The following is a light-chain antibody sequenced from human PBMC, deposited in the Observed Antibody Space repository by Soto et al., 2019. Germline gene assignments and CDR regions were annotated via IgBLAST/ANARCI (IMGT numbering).Light chain of an antibody. V-gene: IGKV1-16*02. J-gene: IGKJ1*01. CDR3: QQYDSYPRT. Sequence: DVQMTQSPSSLSASVGERVTITCRARQGINNYLAWFQQKPGKAPTSLIYAASSLQSGVPSKFSGSGSGTDFTLTISSLQPEDVATYYCQQYDSYPRTFGQGTRVEIK. CDR1: QGINNY. CDR2: AAS.